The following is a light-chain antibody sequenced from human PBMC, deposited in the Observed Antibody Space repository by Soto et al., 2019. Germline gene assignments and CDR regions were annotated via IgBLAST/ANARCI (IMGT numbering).Light chain of an antibody. CDR2: AAS. CDR1: QGISNY. CDR3: QKYNSALWT. V-gene: IGKV1-27*01. J-gene: IGKJ1*01. Sequence: DIQMTQSPSSLSASVGDRVTITCRASQGISNYLAWYQQKPGKVPKLLIYAASTLQSRVPSRFSGSGSETDFTLTISSLQPEDVATYYCQKYNSALWTFGQWTQVEIK.